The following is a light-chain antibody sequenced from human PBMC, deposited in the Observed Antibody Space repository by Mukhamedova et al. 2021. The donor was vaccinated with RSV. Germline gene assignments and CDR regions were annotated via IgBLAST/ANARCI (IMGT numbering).Light chain of an antibody. CDR2: QDS. J-gene: IGLJ1*01. V-gene: IGLV3-1*01. Sequence: YQQKPGQSPVVVIYQDSKRPSGIPERFSGSNSGNTATLTISGTQAMDEADYYCQAWDSSTYVFGTGTKVTGL. CDR3: QAWDSSTYV.